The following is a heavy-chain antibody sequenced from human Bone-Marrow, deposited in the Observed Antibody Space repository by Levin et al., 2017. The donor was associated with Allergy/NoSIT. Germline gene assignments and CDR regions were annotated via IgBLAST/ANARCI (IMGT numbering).Heavy chain of an antibody. CDR3: ARAGIVTCGGGSCYSTGTGQFHH. CDR1: GFNFRDYW. CDR2: IRHDGSET. D-gene: IGHD2-15*01. Sequence: PGGSLRLSCAASGFNFRDYWMSWVRQAPGKGLEWVANIRHDGSETDSVDSVKGRFTISRDNAKNSLYLQMNSLRAEDTAVYYCARAGIVTCGGGSCYSTGTGQFHHWGQGTLVTVSS. V-gene: IGHV3-7*04. J-gene: IGHJ1*01.